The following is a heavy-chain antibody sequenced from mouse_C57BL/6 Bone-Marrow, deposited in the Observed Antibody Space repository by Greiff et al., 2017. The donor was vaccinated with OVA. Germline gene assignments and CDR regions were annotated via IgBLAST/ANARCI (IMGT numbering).Heavy chain of an antibody. CDR3: ARGDFYYYGSSYGFFAY. V-gene: IGHV1-50*01. CDR1: GYTFTSYW. CDR2: IDPSDSYT. D-gene: IGHD1-1*01. Sequence: VQLQQSGAELVKPGASVKLSCKASGYTFTSYWMQWVKQRPGQGLEWIGEIDPSDSYTNYNQKFKGKATLTVDTSSSTAYMQLSSLTSEDSAVYYCARGDFYYYGSSYGFFAYWGQGTLVTVSA. J-gene: IGHJ3*01.